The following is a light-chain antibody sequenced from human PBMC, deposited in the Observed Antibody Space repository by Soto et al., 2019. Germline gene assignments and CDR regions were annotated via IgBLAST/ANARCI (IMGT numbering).Light chain of an antibody. CDR2: GAS. CDR3: QQYGSSGT. V-gene: IGKV3-20*01. J-gene: IGKJ1*01. Sequence: ERVLTQSPGTLSLSPGDRATLSCRSSQSAYSSYLSWYQQKPGQAPRLLIYGASNRATGIPDRFSGSGSGTDLTLTISGLEPEDFAVYYCQQYGSSGTFGQGTKVDIK. CDR1: QSAYSSY.